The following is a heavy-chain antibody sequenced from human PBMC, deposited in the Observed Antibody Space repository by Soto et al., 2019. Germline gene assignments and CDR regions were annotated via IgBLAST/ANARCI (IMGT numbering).Heavy chain of an antibody. D-gene: IGHD5-18*01. CDR2: INPSGGST. CDR1: GYTFTSYY. J-gene: IGHJ4*02. Sequence: VASVKVSCKASGYTFTSYYMHWVRQAPGQGLEWMGIINPSGGSTSYAQKFQGRVTMTRDTSTSTVYMELSSLRSEDTAVYYCAREAISGYSYGTRFYFDYWGQGTPVTVSS. V-gene: IGHV1-46*01. CDR3: AREAISGYSYGTRFYFDY.